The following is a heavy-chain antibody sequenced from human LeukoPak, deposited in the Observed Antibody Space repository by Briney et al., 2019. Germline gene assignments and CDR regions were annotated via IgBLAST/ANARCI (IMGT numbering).Heavy chain of an antibody. J-gene: IGHJ4*02. V-gene: IGHV3-48*03. Sequence: GGSLRLSCAASGLTFSSYEMNWVRQAPGKGLEWVSYIGNSGSPIYYADSVKGRFTISRDNAKNSLYLQMNSLRAEDTAVYYCARDPEYSYDYYFDHWGRGPLVTVSS. CDR3: ARDPEYSYDYYFDH. CDR2: IGNSGSPI. D-gene: IGHD5-18*01. CDR1: GLTFSSYE.